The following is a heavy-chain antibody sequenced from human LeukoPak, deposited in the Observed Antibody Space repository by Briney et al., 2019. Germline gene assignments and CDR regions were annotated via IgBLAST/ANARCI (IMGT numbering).Heavy chain of an antibody. J-gene: IGHJ4*02. CDR1: GGSISSYY. CDR3: AGRYRSLFDY. Sequence: SETLSLTCTVSGGSISSYYWSWIRQPPGKGLEWIGYIYYSGSTNYNPSLKSRVTISVDTSKNQFSLKLSSVTAADTAVYYCAGRYRSLFDYWGQGTLVTVSS. CDR2: IYYSGST. V-gene: IGHV4-59*01. D-gene: IGHD3-16*02.